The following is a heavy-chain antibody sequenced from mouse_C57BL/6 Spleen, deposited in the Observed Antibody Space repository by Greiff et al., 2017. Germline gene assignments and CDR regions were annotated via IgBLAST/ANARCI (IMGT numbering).Heavy chain of an antibody. CDR2: IYPGSGST. D-gene: IGHD1-1*01. Sequence: QVQLQQPGAELVKPGASVKMSCKASGYTFTSYWITWVKQRPGQGLEWIGDIYPGSGSTNYNEKFKSKATLTVDTSSSTAYMQLSSLTSEDSAVYYCARSLFITTVVAPSYWGQGTLVTVSA. CDR1: GYTFTSYW. J-gene: IGHJ3*01. V-gene: IGHV1-55*01. CDR3: ARSLFITTVVAPSY.